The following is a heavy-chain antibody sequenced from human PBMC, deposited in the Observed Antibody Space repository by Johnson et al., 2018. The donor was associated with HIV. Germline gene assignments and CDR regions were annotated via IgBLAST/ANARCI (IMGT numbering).Heavy chain of an antibody. J-gene: IGHJ3*02. V-gene: IGHV3-23*04. CDR3: ARLRGAFDI. CDR1: GFTFTNYG. CDR2: ISGSGGST. Sequence: VQLVESGGGLVQPGGSLRLSCAASGFTFTNYGMHWVRQAPGKGLEWVSAISGSGGSTYYADSVKGRFTISRDNSKNTLYLQMNSLRVDDTAVYFCARLRGAFDIWGQGTMVTVSS.